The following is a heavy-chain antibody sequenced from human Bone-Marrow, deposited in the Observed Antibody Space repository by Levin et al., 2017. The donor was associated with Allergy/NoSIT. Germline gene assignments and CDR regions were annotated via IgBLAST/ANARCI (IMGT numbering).Heavy chain of an antibody. V-gene: IGHV4-31*03. J-gene: IGHJ4*02. CDR2: IYYSGST. CDR3: ARRQLNNWNFDY. CDR1: GGSISSGGYY. D-gene: IGHD1-20*01. Sequence: SETLSLTCTVSGGSISSGGYYWSWIRQHPGKGLEWIGYIYYSGSTYYNPSLKSRVTISVDTSKNQFSLKLSSVTAADTAVYYCARRQLNNWNFDYWGQGTLVTVSS.